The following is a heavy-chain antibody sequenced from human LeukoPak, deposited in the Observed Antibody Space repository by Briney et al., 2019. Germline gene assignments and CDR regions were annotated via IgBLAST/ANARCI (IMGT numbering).Heavy chain of an antibody. D-gene: IGHD1-26*01. CDR3: ARDNYYSIDY. J-gene: IGHJ4*02. CDR2: INSDGTST. V-gene: IGHV3-74*01. CDR1: GFTVSSNY. Sequence: PGGSLRLSCAASGFTVSSNYMSWVRQAPGKGLVCVSRINSDGTSTVYADSVKGRFTISRDNAKNTVYLQMSGLGVDDTAVYYCARDNYYSIDYWGQGTLVTVSS.